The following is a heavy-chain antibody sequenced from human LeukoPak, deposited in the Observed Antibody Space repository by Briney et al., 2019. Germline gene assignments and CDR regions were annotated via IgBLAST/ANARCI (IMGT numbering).Heavy chain of an antibody. J-gene: IGHJ5*02. CDR1: GFTFGLTFSNYV. CDR3: AKRSRELLT. CDR2: ISGSGGRT. Sequence: GGSLRLSCAASGFTFGLTFSNYVMSWVRQAPGKGLEWVSGISGSGGRTYYTDSVKGRFTISRDNSKNTLYLQMNSLRAEDTAIYYCAKRSRELLTWGQGTLVTASS. V-gene: IGHV3-23*01. D-gene: IGHD1-26*01.